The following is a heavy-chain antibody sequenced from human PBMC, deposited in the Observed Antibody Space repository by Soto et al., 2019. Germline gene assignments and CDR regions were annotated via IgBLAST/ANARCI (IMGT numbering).Heavy chain of an antibody. CDR1: GFTFSSYS. CDR2: ISSSSSYI. J-gene: IGHJ5*02. Sequence: PGGSLRLSCAASGFTFSSYSMNWVRQAPGKGLEWVSSISSSSSYIYYADSVKGRFTISRDNAKNSLYLQMNSLRAEDTAVYYCARVWAPVHPNWSDPWGQGTLVTVSS. CDR3: ARVWAPVHPNWSDP. V-gene: IGHV3-21*01. D-gene: IGHD4-17*01.